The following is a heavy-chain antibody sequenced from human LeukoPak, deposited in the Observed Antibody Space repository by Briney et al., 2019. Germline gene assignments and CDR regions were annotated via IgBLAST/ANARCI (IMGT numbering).Heavy chain of an antibody. D-gene: IGHD6-6*01. CDR3: TTPQYSSSSLDYYYYMDV. V-gene: IGHV3-15*01. Sequence: PGGSLRLSCAASGFTFSNAWMSWVRQAPGKGLEWGGRIKSKTDGGTTDYAATVKGRFTISRDDSKNTLYLQMNSLKTEDTAVYYCTTPQYSSSSLDYYYYMDVWGKGTTVTVSS. J-gene: IGHJ6*03. CDR1: GFTFSNAW. CDR2: IKSKTDGGTT.